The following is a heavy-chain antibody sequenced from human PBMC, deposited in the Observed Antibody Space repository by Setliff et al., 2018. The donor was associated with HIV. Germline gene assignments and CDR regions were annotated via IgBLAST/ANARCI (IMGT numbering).Heavy chain of an antibody. J-gene: IGHJ4*02. V-gene: IGHV1-69*13. CDR2: IIPMFSTV. CDR1: GGTFSTHV. Sequence: VKVSCKASGGTFSTHVISWVRQAPGQGLEWIGGIIPMFSTVNYAKKYQGRVAITTDESTTTAYMELTSLRSEDTAVYYCATDDHCSGGSCFLTMDYWGLGTLVTVSS. CDR3: ATDDHCSGGSCFLTMDY. D-gene: IGHD2-15*01.